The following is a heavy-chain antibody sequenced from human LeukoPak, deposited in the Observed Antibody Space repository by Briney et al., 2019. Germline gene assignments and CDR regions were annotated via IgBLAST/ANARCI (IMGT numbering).Heavy chain of an antibody. CDR1: GYTFTSYG. D-gene: IGHD6-13*01. CDR3: ARDLSSWYEGISDY. V-gene: IGHV1-18*01. J-gene: IGHJ4*02. CDR2: ISAYNGNT. Sequence: ASVKVSCMASGYTFTSYGISWVRQAPGQGLEWMGWISAYNGNTNYAQKLQGRVTMTTDTSTSTAYMELRSLRSDDTAVYYCARDLSSWYEGISDYWGQGTLVTVSS.